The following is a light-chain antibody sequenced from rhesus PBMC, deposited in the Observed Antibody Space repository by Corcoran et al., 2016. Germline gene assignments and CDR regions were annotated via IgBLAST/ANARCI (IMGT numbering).Light chain of an antibody. V-gene: IGKV3-42*03. Sequence: EIVMTQSPATLSLSPGERATLSCRASQSVSSSLAWYQPKPGQAPRLLIYGAARRATGIPDRVSGSGSGTEVTLTISSLEPEDLAVYYCQQCSNWPLTFGGGTKVEIK. CDR2: GAA. CDR3: QQCSNWPLT. CDR1: QSVSSS. J-gene: IGKJ4*01.